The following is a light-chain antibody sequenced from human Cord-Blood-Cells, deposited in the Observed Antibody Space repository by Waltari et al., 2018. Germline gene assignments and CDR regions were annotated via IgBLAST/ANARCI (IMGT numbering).Light chain of an antibody. Sequence: EIVLTQSPGTLSLSPGERATLSSRASQSVSSSYLAWYQQKPGQAPRLLIYGASSRATGIPDRFSGSGSGTDFTLTISRLEPEDFAVYYCQQYGSSPRALTFGGGTKVEIK. CDR3: QQYGSSPRALT. J-gene: IGKJ4*01. CDR1: QSVSSSY. CDR2: GAS. V-gene: IGKV3-20*01.